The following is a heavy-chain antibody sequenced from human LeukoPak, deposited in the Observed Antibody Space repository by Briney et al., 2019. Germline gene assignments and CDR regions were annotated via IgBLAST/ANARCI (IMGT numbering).Heavy chain of an antibody. Sequence: GESLKISCKGSGYSFTSYWIGWVRQMPGKGLEWMGIIYPGDSDTRYSPSFQGQVTISADKSISTAYLQWSSLKASDTAMYYCARNPGRYCSGGSCYNYFDYWGQGTLVTVSS. D-gene: IGHD2-15*01. J-gene: IGHJ4*02. CDR1: GYSFTSYW. CDR2: IYPGDSDT. V-gene: IGHV5-51*01. CDR3: ARNPGRYCSGGSCYNYFDY.